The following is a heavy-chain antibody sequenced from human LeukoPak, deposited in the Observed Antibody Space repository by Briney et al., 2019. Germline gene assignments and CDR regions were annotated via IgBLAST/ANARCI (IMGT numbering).Heavy chain of an antibody. CDR1: GGSISSSSYY. CDR2: IYYSGST. D-gene: IGHD6-13*01. Sequence: SSETLSLTCTVSGGSISSSSYYWGWIRQPPGKGLEWIGSIYYSGSTYYNPSLKSRVTISVDTSKNQFSLKLSSVTAADTAVYYCARVLLFGPRGSSSWYLRPDYYYYYMDVWGKGTTVTVSS. V-gene: IGHV4-39*07. CDR3: ARVLLFGPRGSSSWYLRPDYYYYYMDV. J-gene: IGHJ6*03.